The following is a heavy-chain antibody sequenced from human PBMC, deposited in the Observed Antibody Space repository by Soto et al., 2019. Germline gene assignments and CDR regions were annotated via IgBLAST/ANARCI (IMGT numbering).Heavy chain of an antibody. CDR2: IYPGDSDT. V-gene: IGHV5-51*01. Sequence: ASLKISCKASGYSFTTYWIGWVRQMPGKGLEWMGIIYPGDSDTRFSPSFQGQVTISVYKSIHTAHLQWSSLKASDSAMYYCARQEYQFDSYSFGYWGQGTLVTASS. J-gene: IGHJ4*02. CDR1: GYSFTTYW. D-gene: IGHD3-10*01. CDR3: ARQEYQFDSYSFGY.